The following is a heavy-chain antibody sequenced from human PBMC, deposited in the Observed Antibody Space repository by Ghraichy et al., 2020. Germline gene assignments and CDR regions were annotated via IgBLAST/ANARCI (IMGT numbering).Heavy chain of an antibody. V-gene: IGHV4-61*02. CDR2: IYTDGTT. CDR3: ARLYNSGWDHDPFDI. D-gene: IGHD6-19*01. J-gene: IGHJ3*02. Sequence: SETLSLTCNVSGGSISIEKYYWSWIRQPAGKRLEWIGRIYTDGTTNYNPSLKNRVTISIDTSNNQFSLKLSSVSAADTAVYYCARLYNSGWDHDPFDIWGQGTMVTVSS. CDR1: GGSISIEKYY.